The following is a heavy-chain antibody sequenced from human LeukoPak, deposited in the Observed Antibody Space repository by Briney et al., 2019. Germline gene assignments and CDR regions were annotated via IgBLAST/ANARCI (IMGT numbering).Heavy chain of an antibody. D-gene: IGHD3-22*01. CDR3: ARDLTTIHYYDSSGYYYESGLGY. CDR1: GYTFTGYY. Sequence: ASVKVSCKASGYTFTGYYMHWVRQAPGQGLEWMGWINPNSGGTNYAQKFQGRVTMTRDTSISTAYMELSRLRPDDTAVYYCARDLTTIHYYDSSGYYYESGLGYWGQGTLVTVSS. V-gene: IGHV1-2*02. CDR2: INPNSGGT. J-gene: IGHJ4*02.